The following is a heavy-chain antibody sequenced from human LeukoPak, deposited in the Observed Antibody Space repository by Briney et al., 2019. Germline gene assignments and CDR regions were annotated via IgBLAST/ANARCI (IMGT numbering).Heavy chain of an antibody. Sequence: QAGGSLRLSCAASGFTFSSYPMHWVRQAPGKGLEWVAVISYDGSNKYYADSVKGRFTISRDNSKNTLYLQMNSLRAEDTAVYYCARSSQRVVAAIPFDYWGQGTLVTVSS. V-gene: IGHV3-30*04. D-gene: IGHD2-15*01. CDR3: ARSSQRVVAAIPFDY. J-gene: IGHJ4*02. CDR2: ISYDGSNK. CDR1: GFTFSSYP.